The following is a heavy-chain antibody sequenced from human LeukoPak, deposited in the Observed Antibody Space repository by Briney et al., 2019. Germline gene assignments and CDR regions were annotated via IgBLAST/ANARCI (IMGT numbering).Heavy chain of an antibody. Sequence: SETLSLTCAVYGGSFSGYYWSWIRQPPGKGLEWIGEINHSGSTNYNPSLKSRVTISVDTSKNQFSLKLSSVTAADTAVYYCAKGSRQFSRDKAGPIDYWGQGTLVTVSS. J-gene: IGHJ4*02. CDR3: AKGSRQFSRDKAGPIDY. CDR1: GGSFSGYY. D-gene: IGHD6-19*01. CDR2: INHSGST. V-gene: IGHV4-34*01.